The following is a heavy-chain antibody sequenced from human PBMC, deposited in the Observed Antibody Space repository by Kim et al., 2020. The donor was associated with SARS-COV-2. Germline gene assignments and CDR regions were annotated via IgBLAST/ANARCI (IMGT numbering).Heavy chain of an antibody. CDR1: GGSVSSGGHC. Sequence: SETLSLTCTVSGGSVSSGGHCWSWIRQHPGKGLEWIGYICYSSGSTYYTPSLESRITISLDTSKNHFSLTLNSVTAADTAIYYCATCGRAYGNSFDFWGQGTLLTVSS. J-gene: IGHJ4*02. CDR3: ATCGRAYGNSFDF. CDR2: ICYSSGST. D-gene: IGHD3-10*01. V-gene: IGHV4-31*03.